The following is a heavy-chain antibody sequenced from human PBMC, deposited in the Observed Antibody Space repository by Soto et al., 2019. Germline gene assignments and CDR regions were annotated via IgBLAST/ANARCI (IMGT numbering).Heavy chain of an antibody. CDR2: ISAYNGNT. D-gene: IGHD1-1*01. J-gene: IGHJ6*02. CDR3: VGTGTSPYYYYGMDV. CDR1: GYTFTSYG. V-gene: IGHV1-18*04. Sequence: ASVKVSCKACGYTFTSYGISWVRQAPRQGLEWMGWISAYNGNTNYAQKLQGRVTMTTDTSTSTAYMELRSLRSDDTAVYYCVGTGTSPYYYYGMDVWGQGTTVTVS.